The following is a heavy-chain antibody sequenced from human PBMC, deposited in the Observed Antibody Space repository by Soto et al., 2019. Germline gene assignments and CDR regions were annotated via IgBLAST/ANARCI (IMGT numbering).Heavy chain of an antibody. CDR3: VRHEVAVSGAYNMDV. J-gene: IGHJ6*02. CDR1: PDSITSSGYY. CDR2: IYYNGTT. V-gene: IGHV4-39*01. Sequence: QLQLHESGPGLVKPSETLSLICTVSPDSITSSGYYWGWIRQTPGKGLEWIGSIYYNGTTYYNPSLKSRVFISVDTSKDQFSLRLKSVTVADTATFYCVRHEVAVSGAYNMDVWGRGTTVTVS. D-gene: IGHD3-22*01.